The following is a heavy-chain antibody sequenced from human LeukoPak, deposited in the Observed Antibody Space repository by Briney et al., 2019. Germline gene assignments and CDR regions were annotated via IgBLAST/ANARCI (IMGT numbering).Heavy chain of an antibody. CDR1: GYSFTSYW. V-gene: IGHV5-51*01. D-gene: IGHD2-15*01. CDR2: IYPGDSDT. CDR3: ARYCSGGSCYRDYYYCMDV. J-gene: IGHJ6*02. Sequence: GESLKISCKGSGYSFTSYWIGWVRQMPGKGLEWMGIIYPGDSDTRYSPSFQGQVTISADKSISTAYLQWSSLKATDTAMYYCARYCSGGSCYRDYYYCMDVWGQGTTVTVSS.